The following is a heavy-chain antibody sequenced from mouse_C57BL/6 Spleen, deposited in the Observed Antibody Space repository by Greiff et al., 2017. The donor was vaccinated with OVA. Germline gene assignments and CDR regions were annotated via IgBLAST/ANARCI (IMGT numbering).Heavy chain of an antibody. CDR1: GYTFTDSY. D-gene: IGHD1-1*01. V-gene: IGHV1-84*01. CDR3: ARCGGSSLAWFAY. CDR2: ISTGSGNT. Sequence: QVQLQQSGPELVKPGASVKLSCKASGYTFTDSYINWVKQRPGQGLAWIGWISTGSGNTKYNEKFKGKATLTVDTSSSTAYMQLSSLTSEDSAVYFCARCGGSSLAWFAYWGQGTLVTVSA. J-gene: IGHJ3*01.